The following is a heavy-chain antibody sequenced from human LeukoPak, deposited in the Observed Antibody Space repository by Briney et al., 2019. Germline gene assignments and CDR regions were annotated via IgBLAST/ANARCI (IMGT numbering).Heavy chain of an antibody. J-gene: IGHJ1*01. CDR2: INHSGST. D-gene: IGHD3-22*01. CDR1: GGSFSGYY. V-gene: IGHV4-34*01. Sequence: KTSETLSLTCAVYGGSFSGYYWSWIRQPPGKGLEWIGEINHSGSTNYNPSLKSRVTISVDTSKNQFSLKLSSVTAADTAVYYCASLLYYYDSSGQYFLEFQHWGQGTLVTVSS. CDR3: ASLLYYYDSSGQYFLEFQH.